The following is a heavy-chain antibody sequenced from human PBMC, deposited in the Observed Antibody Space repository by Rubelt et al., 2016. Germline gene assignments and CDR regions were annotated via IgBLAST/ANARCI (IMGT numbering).Heavy chain of an antibody. CDR2: INTNTGNP. CDR1: GYTFTSYA. D-gene: IGHD6-6*01. Sequence: QVQLVQSGAEVKKPGASVKVSCKASGYTFTSYAMNWVRQAPGQGLEWMGWINTNTGNPTYAQGFKGRFVLSLDTYVSTAYLQISSIKAEDTAVYYCARVIAAREDYNWFDPWGQGTLVTVSS. V-gene: IGHV7-4-1*02. CDR3: ARVIAAREDYNWFDP. J-gene: IGHJ5*02.